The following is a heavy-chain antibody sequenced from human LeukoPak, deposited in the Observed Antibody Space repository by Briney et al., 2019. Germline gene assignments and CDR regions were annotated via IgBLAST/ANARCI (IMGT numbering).Heavy chain of an antibody. D-gene: IGHD6-19*01. V-gene: IGHV4-59*08. Sequence: SETLSLTCTVSGGSISSYYWGWIRQPPGKGLEWIGYIYYSGSTNYNPSLKSRVTISVDTPKNQFSLKLSSVTAADTAVYYCARSRLAVAADYYYGMDVWGQGTTVTVSS. CDR1: GGSISSYY. CDR2: IYYSGST. J-gene: IGHJ6*02. CDR3: ARSRLAVAADYYYGMDV.